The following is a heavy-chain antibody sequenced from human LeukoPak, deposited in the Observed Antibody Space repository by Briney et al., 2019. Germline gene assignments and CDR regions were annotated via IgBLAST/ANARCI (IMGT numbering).Heavy chain of an antibody. CDR3: ARGRRGYGAAMLYHFDY. D-gene: IGHD2-2*01. CDR2: INHSGST. J-gene: IGHJ4*02. CDR1: GGSFSGYY. V-gene: IGHV4-34*01. Sequence: SETLSLTCAVYGGSFSGYYWSWIRQPPGKGLEWIGEINHSGSTNYNPSLKSRVTISVDTSKNQFSLKLSSVTAADTAVYYCARGRRGYGAAMLYHFDYWGQGTLVTVSS.